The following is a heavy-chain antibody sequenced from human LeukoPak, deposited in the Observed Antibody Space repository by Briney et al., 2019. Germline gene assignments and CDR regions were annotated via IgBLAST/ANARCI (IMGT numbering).Heavy chain of an antibody. J-gene: IGHJ4*02. CDR2: INTDGSIT. CDR1: GFTLSRYW. V-gene: IGHV3-74*01. CDR3: GRGNDYHFGS. D-gene: IGHD4-11*01. Sequence: GGSLRLSCAASGFTLSRYWMHWVRQAPGKGLVWVSRINTDGSITTYADSVKGRFTISRDNAKNTLYLQMNGLRAEDTAVYYCGRGNDYHFGSWGQGTLVTASS.